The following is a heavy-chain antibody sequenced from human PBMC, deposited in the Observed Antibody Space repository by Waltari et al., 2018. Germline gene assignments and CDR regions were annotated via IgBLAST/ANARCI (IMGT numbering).Heavy chain of an antibody. Sequence: QVQLVQSGAEVKKPGASVKVSCKASGYTFTSYDINWVRQATGQGLEWMGWMNPNSGKTGYAKKFQGMVTITRNTSISTAYMELSSLRSEDTAVYYCARGRGGTGAPLTYYYYYGMDVWGQGTTVTVSS. CDR3: ARGRGGTGAPLTYYYYYGMDV. D-gene: IGHD1-26*01. V-gene: IGHV1-8*03. CDR2: MNPNSGKT. J-gene: IGHJ6*02. CDR1: GYTFTSYD.